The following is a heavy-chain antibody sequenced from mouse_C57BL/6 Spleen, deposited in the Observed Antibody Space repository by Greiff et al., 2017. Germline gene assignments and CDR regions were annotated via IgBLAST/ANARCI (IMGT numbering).Heavy chain of an antibody. CDR2: IWSGGST. D-gene: IGHD4-1*01. J-gene: IGHJ2*01. V-gene: IGHV2-2*01. CDR3: ARNTNWDPYYFDY. Sequence: VHLVESGPGLVQPSQSLSITCTVSGFSLTSYGVHWVRQSPGKGLEWLGVIWSGGSTDYNAAFISRLSISKDNSKSQVFFKMNSLQADDTAIYYCARNTNWDPYYFDYWGQGTTLTVSS. CDR1: GFSLTSYG.